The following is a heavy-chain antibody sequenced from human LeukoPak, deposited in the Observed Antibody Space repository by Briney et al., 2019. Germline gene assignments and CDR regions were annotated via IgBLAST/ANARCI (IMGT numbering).Heavy chain of an antibody. V-gene: IGHV1-18*01. CDR1: GYTFTSYG. CDR2: ISAYNGNT. D-gene: IGHD3-10*01. Sequence: GASVKVSCKASGYTFTSYGISWVRQAPGQGLEWMGWISAYNGNTNYAQKLQGRVTMTTDTSTSTAYMELRSLTSDDTAVYYCARDSSFYGSGSYSPFDYWGQGTLVSVSS. J-gene: IGHJ4*02. CDR3: ARDSSFYGSGSYSPFDY.